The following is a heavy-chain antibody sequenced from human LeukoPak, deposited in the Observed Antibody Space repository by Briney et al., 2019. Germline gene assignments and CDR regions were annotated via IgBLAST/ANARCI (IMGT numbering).Heavy chain of an antibody. D-gene: IGHD3-22*01. CDR2: IHNSGST. CDR3: AKDRLAYDSSGYDY. CDR1: GASISNFY. J-gene: IGHJ4*02. V-gene: IGHV4-59*01. Sequence: PSETLSLTRTVSGASISNFYWSWIRQPPGKGLEWIGYIHNSGSTNYNPSLKSRVAISLDTSKNQFSLKLTPVTAADAAVYYCAKDRLAYDSSGYDYWGQGTLVAVSS.